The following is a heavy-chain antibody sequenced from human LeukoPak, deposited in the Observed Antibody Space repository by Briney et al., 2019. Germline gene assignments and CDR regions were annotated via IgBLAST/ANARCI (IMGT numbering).Heavy chain of an antibody. CDR1: GFISSSYN. J-gene: IGHJ4*02. CDR3: ARNEALDY. Sequence: PGGSLRLSCAASGFISSSYNMNWVRQAPGKGLEWVSSISSSSSYIYYADSVKGRFTISRDNAKNSLYLQMNSLRAEDTAVYYCARNEALDYWGQGTLVTVSS. CDR2: ISSSSSYI. V-gene: IGHV3-21*01.